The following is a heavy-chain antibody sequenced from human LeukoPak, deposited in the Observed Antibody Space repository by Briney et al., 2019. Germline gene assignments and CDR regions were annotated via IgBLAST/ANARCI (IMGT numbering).Heavy chain of an antibody. CDR3: ARAAYDSNGFTANHDY. Sequence: GGSLRLSCAASGFTVSSNYMSWVRQAPGKGLEWVSVLYSDGTTYYADPVKGRFTISRDNSKNTLYLQMNNLRAEDTAVYYCARAAYDSNGFTANHDYWGQGTLVAVSS. J-gene: IGHJ4*02. V-gene: IGHV3-53*01. CDR1: GFTVSSNY. D-gene: IGHD3-22*01. CDR2: LYSDGTT.